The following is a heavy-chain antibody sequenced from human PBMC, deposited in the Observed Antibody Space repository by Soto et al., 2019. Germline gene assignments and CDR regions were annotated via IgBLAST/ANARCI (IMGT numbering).Heavy chain of an antibody. CDR3: ARRRYCGGDCYAIDY. CDR1: GGSISSSSYY. V-gene: IGHV4-39*01. Sequence: QLQLQESGPGLVKPSETLSLTCTVSGGSISSSSYYWGWIRQPPGKGLEWIGSIYYSGSTYYNPSLKSRVTISVDTSKNQFSLKLSSVTAADTAVYYCARRRYCGGDCYAIDYWGQGTLVTVSS. J-gene: IGHJ4*02. CDR2: IYYSGST. D-gene: IGHD2-21*02.